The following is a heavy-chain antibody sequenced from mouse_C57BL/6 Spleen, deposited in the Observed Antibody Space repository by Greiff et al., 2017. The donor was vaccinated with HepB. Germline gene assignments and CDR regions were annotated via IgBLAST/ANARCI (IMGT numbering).Heavy chain of an antibody. Sequence: VQLQQSGPVLVKPGASVKMSCKASGYTFTDYYMNWVKQSHGKSLEWIGVINPYNGGTSYNQKFKGKATLTVDKSSSTAYMELNSLTSEDSAVYYCARSDYGSSYGAMDYWGQGTSVTVSS. CDR3: ARSDYGSSYGAMDY. CDR1: GYTFTDYY. V-gene: IGHV1-19*01. CDR2: INPYNGGT. J-gene: IGHJ4*01. D-gene: IGHD1-1*01.